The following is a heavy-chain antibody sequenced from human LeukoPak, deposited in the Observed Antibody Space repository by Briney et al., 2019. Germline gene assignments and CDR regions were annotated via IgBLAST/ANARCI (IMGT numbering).Heavy chain of an antibody. D-gene: IGHD6-13*01. CDR2: IYTSGST. Sequence: SQTLSLTCTVSGGSISSGSYYWSWIRQPAGKGLEWIGRIYTSGSTNYNPSLKSRVTISVDTSKNQFSLKLSSVTAADTAVYYCARGELAADGNWFDPWGQGTLVTVSS. CDR1: GGSISSGSYY. J-gene: IGHJ5*02. CDR3: ARGELAADGNWFDP. V-gene: IGHV4-61*02.